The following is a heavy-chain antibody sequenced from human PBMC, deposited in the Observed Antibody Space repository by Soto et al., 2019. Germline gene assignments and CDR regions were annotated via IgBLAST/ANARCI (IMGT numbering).Heavy chain of an antibody. D-gene: IGHD2-15*01. J-gene: IGHJ4*02. CDR3: ARGREYCSGGSCYKYYFDY. V-gene: IGHV4-31*03. CDR2: IYYSGST. Sequence: SETLSLTCTVSGGSISSGGYYWSWIRQHPGKGLEWIGYIYYSGSTYYNPSLKSRVTISVDTSKNLFSLKLSSVTAADTAVYYCARGREYCSGGSCYKYYFDYWGQGTLVTVSS. CDR1: GGSISSGGYY.